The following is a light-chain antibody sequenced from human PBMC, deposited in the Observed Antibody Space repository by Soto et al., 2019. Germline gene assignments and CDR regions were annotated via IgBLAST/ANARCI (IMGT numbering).Light chain of an antibody. CDR2: DAS. CDR3: QQRSNWPPIT. CDR1: QSVSRY. V-gene: IGKV3-11*01. J-gene: IGKJ5*01. Sequence: ECVLTQSPGTLSLSPGERATLSCRASQSVSRYLAWYQQKPGQAPRLLIYDASNRATGIPARFSGSGSGTDFTLTISSLEPEDFAVYYCQQRSNWPPITFGQGTRLEIK.